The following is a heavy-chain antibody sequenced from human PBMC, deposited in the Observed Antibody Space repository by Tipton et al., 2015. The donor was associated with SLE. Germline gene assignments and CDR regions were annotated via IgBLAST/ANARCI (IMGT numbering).Heavy chain of an antibody. D-gene: IGHD3-22*01. J-gene: IGHJ3*02. Sequence: SLRLSCAASGFTFTAHTINWVRQAPGKGLEWVSFIRSRHYGGTTEYAASVKGRFIISRDDSESIAYLEMNSLKTDDTAVYYCARPHYYDSSGSFDIWGQGTMVTVFS. CDR2: IRSRHYGGTT. V-gene: IGHV3-49*04. CDR1: GFTFTAHT. CDR3: ARPHYYDSSGSFDI.